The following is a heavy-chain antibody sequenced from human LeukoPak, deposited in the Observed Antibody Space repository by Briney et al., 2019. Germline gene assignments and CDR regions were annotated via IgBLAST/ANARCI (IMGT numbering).Heavy chain of an antibody. J-gene: IGHJ4*02. CDR3: ANEEVPNDY. Sequence: GGSLRLSCAVSGFTFSSHAMTWVRQAPGKGLEWVSGISISGDVTYYADSVQGRFIIPRDNSKNTVYLQMDSLRVDDTAVYYCANEEVPNDYWGQGTLVTVSS. V-gene: IGHV3-23*01. D-gene: IGHD4/OR15-4a*01. CDR1: GFTFSSHA. CDR2: ISISGDVT.